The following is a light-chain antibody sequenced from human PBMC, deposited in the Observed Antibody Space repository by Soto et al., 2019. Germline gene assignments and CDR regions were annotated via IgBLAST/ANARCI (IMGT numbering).Light chain of an antibody. V-gene: IGKV3-15*01. CDR3: QQYNNWPQT. CDR2: QTS. CDR1: QSVGSSY. J-gene: IGKJ1*01. Sequence: DIVLTQSPGTLSLSPGERATLSCRASQSVGSSYLAWYQPRPGQAPSXIIYQTSTRETGIPARFISSGAGTECTRTISSLQSEDVAVYYCQQYNNWPQTFGQGTKVDIK.